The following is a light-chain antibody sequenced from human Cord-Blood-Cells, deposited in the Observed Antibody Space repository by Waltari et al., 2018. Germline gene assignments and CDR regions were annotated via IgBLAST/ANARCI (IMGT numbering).Light chain of an antibody. CDR3: QQSYSTPRT. CDR2: AAS. CDR1: QSISRY. V-gene: IGKV1-39*01. J-gene: IGKJ1*01. Sequence: VQITRSPPPQSPVGGARVTITCRASQSISRYLNWYQQKPGKAPNLLIYAASSLQSGVPSRFSCSGSGTDFTLTISSLQPEDFATYYCQQSYSTPRTFGQGTKVEIK.